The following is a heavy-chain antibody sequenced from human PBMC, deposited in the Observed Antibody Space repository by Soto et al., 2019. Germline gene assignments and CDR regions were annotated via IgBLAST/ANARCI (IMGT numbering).Heavy chain of an antibody. V-gene: IGHV3-21*02. D-gene: IGHD2-15*01. J-gene: IGHJ6*01. CDR3: TRDRVKRRGWYYHYYGSDV. CDR1: EFTFRVYS. CDR2: ISRGNSYI. Sequence: DVQLEESGGGLVKPGGSLSLSCVASEFTFRVYSINWVRQAPGKGLEWVSSISRGNSYIYYADSVKGRFTMSRDNDKSSLLLYMNSLRVDDTAVYYYTRDRVKRRGWYYHYYGSDVWGQGTTVTVSS.